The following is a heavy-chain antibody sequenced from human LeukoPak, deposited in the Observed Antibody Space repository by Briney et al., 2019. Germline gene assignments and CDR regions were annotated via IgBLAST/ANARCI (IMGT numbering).Heavy chain of an antibody. CDR2: ISGSGGST. V-gene: IGHV3-23*01. CDR3: AKAGDCSGGSCYSSFFYYYGMDV. J-gene: IGHJ6*04. D-gene: IGHD2-15*01. CDR1: GFTFSSYA. Sequence: PGGSLRLSCAASGFTFSSYAMSWVRQAPGKGLEWVSAISGSGGSTYYADSVKGRFTISRDNSKNTLYLQMNSLRAEDTAVYYCAKAGDCSGGSCYSSFFYYYGMDVWGKGTTVTVSS.